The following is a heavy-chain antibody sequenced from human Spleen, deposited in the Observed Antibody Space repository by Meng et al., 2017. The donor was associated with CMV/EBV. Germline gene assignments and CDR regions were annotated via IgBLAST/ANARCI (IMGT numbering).Heavy chain of an antibody. CDR2: IPSDGSNK. CDR3: AGDQLLWFGELSF. D-gene: IGHD3-10*01. Sequence: GGSLRLSCAASGFAFSTYGMHWVRQAPGKGLEWVAFIPSDGSNKYYADSVKGRFTISRDNAKNSLYLQMSSLRAEDSAVYYCAGDQLLWFGELSFWGQGTPVTVSS. V-gene: IGHV3-30*02. J-gene: IGHJ4*02. CDR1: GFAFSTYG.